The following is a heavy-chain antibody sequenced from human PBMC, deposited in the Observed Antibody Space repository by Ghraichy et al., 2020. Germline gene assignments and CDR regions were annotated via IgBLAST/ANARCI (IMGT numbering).Heavy chain of an antibody. D-gene: IGHD2-15*01. J-gene: IGHJ4*02. CDR3: AAPVDYCSGGSCPFDY. CDR1: GFTFSSYS. Sequence: GGSLRLSCAASGFTFSSYSMNWVRQAPGKGLEWVSYISSSSSTIYYADSVKGRFTISRDNAKNSLYLQMNSLRDEDTAVYYCAAPVDYCSGGSCPFDYWGQGTLVTVSS. CDR2: ISSSSSTI. V-gene: IGHV3-48*02.